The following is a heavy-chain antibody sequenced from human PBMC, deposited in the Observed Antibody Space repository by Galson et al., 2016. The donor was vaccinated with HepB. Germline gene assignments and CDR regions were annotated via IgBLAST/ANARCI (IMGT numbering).Heavy chain of an antibody. Sequence: SLRLSCAASGFTFSSYAMNWVRQAPGKGLEWVSRISGSGGTTYYADSLKGRFTISRDNSKNTLYLQMNSLRAEDTAVYYCAKGAYLFPENFQHWGQGTLVTVSS. D-gene: IGHD2/OR15-2a*01. J-gene: IGHJ1*01. CDR3: AKGAYLFPENFQH. V-gene: IGHV3-23*01. CDR1: GFTFSSYA. CDR2: ISGSGGTT.